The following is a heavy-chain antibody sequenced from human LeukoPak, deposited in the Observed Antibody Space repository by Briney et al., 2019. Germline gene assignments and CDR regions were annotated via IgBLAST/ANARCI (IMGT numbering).Heavy chain of an antibody. Sequence: GGSLRLSCAASGFTFSSYWMSWVRQAPGKGLEWVSGINWNGGSTGYADSVKGRFTISRDNAKNSLYLQMNSLRAEDTALYYCARKESRRYFDYWGQGTLVTVSS. V-gene: IGHV3-20*04. CDR2: INWNGGST. CDR3: ARKESRRYFDY. J-gene: IGHJ4*02. CDR1: GFTFSSYW.